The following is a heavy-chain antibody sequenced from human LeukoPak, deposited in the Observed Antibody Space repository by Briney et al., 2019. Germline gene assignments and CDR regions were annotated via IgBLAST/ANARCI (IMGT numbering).Heavy chain of an antibody. D-gene: IGHD3-3*01. J-gene: IGHJ4*02. V-gene: IGHV3-23*01. CDR2: IAGSGVIT. CDR3: AKQRSYDFWSGYYGDYFDY. CDR1: GFTFSSYA. Sequence: SGGSLRLSCAASGFTFSSYAMSWVRQAPGKGLEWVSAIAGSGVITYYADSVKGRFTISRDNSKITLYLQMNSLRAEDTAVYYCAKQRSYDFWSGYYGDYFDYWGQGTLVTVSS.